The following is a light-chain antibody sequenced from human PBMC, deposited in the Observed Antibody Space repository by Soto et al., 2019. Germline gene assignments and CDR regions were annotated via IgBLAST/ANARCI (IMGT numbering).Light chain of an antibody. J-gene: IGLJ1*01. CDR3: ASFTNTGTQV. Sequence: QSVLTQPASVSGSPGQSITISCTGSSSDVGGYNYVSWYQQYPGKVPKLMIYEVSTRPSGVSIRFSGSKSGDTASLTISGLRPEDEANYFCASFTNTGTQVLGPGTKVTVL. CDR1: SSDVGGYNY. CDR2: EVS. V-gene: IGLV2-14*01.